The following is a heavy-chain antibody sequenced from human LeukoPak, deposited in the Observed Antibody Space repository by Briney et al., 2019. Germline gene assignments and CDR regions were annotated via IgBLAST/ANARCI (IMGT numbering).Heavy chain of an antibody. V-gene: IGHV3-11*04. J-gene: IGHJ4*02. Sequence: PGGSLRLSCAASGFTFSDYYMSWIRQAPGKGLEWVSYISNTGSTTQCADSVEGRFTISRDNAKNSLHLQMNSLRAEDTAVYYCARVRGSYSVDYWGQGTLVTVSS. D-gene: IGHD1-26*01. CDR2: ISNTGSTT. CDR3: ARVRGSYSVDY. CDR1: GFTFSDYY.